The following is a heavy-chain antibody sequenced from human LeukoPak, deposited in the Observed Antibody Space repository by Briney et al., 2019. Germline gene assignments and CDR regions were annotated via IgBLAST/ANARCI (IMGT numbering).Heavy chain of an antibody. V-gene: IGHV4-61*01. CDR1: GGSISSSSYY. J-gene: IGHJ4*02. D-gene: IGHD6-19*01. CDR3: ARLSATIDY. CDR2: IYYSGST. Sequence: SETLSLTCTVSGGSISSSSYYWSWIRQPPGKGLEWIGYIYYSGSTNYNPSLRSRVTISVDTSKNQFSLKLSSVTAADTAVYYCARLSATIDYWGQGTLVTVSS.